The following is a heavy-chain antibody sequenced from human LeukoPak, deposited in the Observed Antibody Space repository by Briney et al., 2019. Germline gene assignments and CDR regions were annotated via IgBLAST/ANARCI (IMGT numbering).Heavy chain of an antibody. CDR1: GFTFSSYA. J-gene: IGHJ4*02. Sequence: PGGSLRLSCAASGFTFSSYAMSWVRQAPGKGLEWVSYISSSSSTIYYADSVRGRFTISRDNAKNSLYLQMNSLRDEDTAVYYCARAREVNYDFWSGYEDYWGQGTLVTVSS. CDR3: ARAREVNYDFWSGYEDY. CDR2: ISSSSSTI. V-gene: IGHV3-48*02. D-gene: IGHD3-3*01.